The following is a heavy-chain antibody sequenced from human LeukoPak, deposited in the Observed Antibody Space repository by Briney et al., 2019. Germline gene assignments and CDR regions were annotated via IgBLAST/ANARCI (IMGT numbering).Heavy chain of an antibody. V-gene: IGHV4-59*01. CDR3: ARHFSGWGPYLYYGLDV. CDR2: IYYSGSTNYNP. D-gene: IGHD6-19*01. Sequence: SETLSLTCTVSGGSMRSYYWSWIRQPPGKGLEWIGYIYYSGSTNYNPNYNPSLKSRVTISEDTSKNQFSLKLSSVTVADTAVYYCARHFSGWGPYLYYGLDVWGQGTTVTVSS. CDR1: GGSMRSYY. J-gene: IGHJ6*02.